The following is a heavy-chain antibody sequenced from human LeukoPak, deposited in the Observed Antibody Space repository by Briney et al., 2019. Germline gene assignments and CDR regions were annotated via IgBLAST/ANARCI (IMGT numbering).Heavy chain of an antibody. V-gene: IGHV3-53*01. CDR3: ASSYYYDSSGYYSY. CDR1: GFTVSSNY. CDR2: IYSGGST. Sequence: PGGSLRLSCAASGFTVSSNYMSWVRQAPGKGLEWVSVIYSGGSTYYADSVKGRFTISRDNSKNTLYLQMNSLRAEDTAVYYCASSYYYDSSGYYSYWGQGTLVTVSS. D-gene: IGHD3-22*01. J-gene: IGHJ4*02.